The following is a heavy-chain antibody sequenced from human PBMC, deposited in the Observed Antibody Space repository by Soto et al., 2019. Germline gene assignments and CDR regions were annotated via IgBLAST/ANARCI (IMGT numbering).Heavy chain of an antibody. V-gene: IGHV3-30*18. CDR1: GFAFSRDG. CDR3: AKPEAAGIPFDS. Sequence: QVQLVESGGGVVQPGKSLRLSCAAAGFAFSRDGMHWVRQAPGKGLEWVAVISFDGSDKYDAHSVKGRFTISRDNTKNAGDPQMNSLIPEDTALYYCAKPEAAGIPFDSWGQGTRVTVSS. D-gene: IGHD2-21*01. CDR2: ISFDGSDK. J-gene: IGHJ4*02.